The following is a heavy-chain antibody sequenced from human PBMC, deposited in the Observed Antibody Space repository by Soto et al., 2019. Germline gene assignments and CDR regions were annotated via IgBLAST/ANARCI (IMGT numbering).Heavy chain of an antibody. V-gene: IGHV1-69*02. Sequence: QVQLVQSGAEVKKPGSSVKVSCKASGGTFSSYTISWVRQAPGQGLEWMGRIIPILGIANYAQKFQGRVTITADKSTSTAYMELSSLRSEDTAVYYCARGSVAAGWFDPWGQGTLVTVFS. CDR1: GGTFSSYT. CDR2: IIPILGIA. CDR3: ARGSVAAGWFDP. D-gene: IGHD6-13*01. J-gene: IGHJ5*02.